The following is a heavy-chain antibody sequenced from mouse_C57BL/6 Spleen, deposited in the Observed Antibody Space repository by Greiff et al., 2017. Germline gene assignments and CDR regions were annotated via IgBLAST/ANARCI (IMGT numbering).Heavy chain of an antibody. V-gene: IGHV1-54*01. J-gene: IGHJ4*01. CDR1: GYAFTNYL. CDR2: INPGSGGT. D-gene: IGHD2-5*01. CDR3: ARGSYYSNYYAMDY. Sequence: QVQLQQSGAELVRPGTSVKVSCKASGYAFTNYLIEWVKQRPGQGLEWIGVINPGSGGTNYNEKFKGKATLTADKSSSTAYMQLSRLTSEDSAVYFCARGSYYSNYYAMDYWGQGTSVTVSS.